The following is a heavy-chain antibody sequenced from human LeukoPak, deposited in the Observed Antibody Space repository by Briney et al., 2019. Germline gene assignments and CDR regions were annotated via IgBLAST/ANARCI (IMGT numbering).Heavy chain of an antibody. V-gene: IGHV4-31*03. CDR3: ARRVVVVPAAINWFDP. D-gene: IGHD2-2*02. CDR2: IYYSGST. CDR1: GGSISSSSYY. J-gene: IGHJ5*02. Sequence: SETLSLTCTVSGGSISSSSYYWGWIRQPPGKGLEWIGYIYYSGSTYYNPSLKSRVTISVDTSKNQFSLKLSSVTTADTAVYYCARRVVVVPAAINWFDPWGQGTLVTVSS.